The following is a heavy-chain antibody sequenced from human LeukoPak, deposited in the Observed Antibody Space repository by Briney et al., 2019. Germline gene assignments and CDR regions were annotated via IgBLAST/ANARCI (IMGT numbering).Heavy chain of an antibody. CDR3: ARDSAGYCSGGSCSSYFDY. J-gene: IGHJ4*02. D-gene: IGHD2-15*01. CDR2: FDPEDGET. CDR1: GYTLTELS. V-gene: IGHV1-24*01. Sequence: ASVKVSCKVSGYTLTELSMHWVRQAPGKGLEWMGGFDPEDGETIYAQKFQGRVTMTEDTSTDTAYMELSSLRSEDTAVYYCARDSAGYCSGGSCSSYFDYWGQGTLVTVSS.